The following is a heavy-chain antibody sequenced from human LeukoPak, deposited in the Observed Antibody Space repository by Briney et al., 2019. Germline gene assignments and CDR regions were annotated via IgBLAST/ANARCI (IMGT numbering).Heavy chain of an antibody. CDR3: VRDLDLGGYSSFVS. CDR2: IRSDGGSS. V-gene: IGHV3-74*01. Sequence: PGGSLRLSCAASGFTFSNYFWRHWVRQAPGKGLVWVSRIRSDGGSSTYADSVKGRFTISRDNAKNTLYLQINTLRAEDTAVYYCVRDLDLGGYSSFVSWGQGTLVTVSS. D-gene: IGHD4-23*01. CDR1: GFTFSNYFW. J-gene: IGHJ4*02.